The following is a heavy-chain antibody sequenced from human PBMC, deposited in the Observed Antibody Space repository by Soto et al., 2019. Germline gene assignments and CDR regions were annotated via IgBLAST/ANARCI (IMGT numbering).Heavy chain of an antibody. CDR2: ISSSSSYT. CDR3: ARDRYSGYGLFDY. CDR1: GFTFSDYY. J-gene: IGHJ4*02. D-gene: IGHD5-12*01. V-gene: IGHV3-11*06. Sequence: SGGSLRLSCAASGFTFSDYYMSWIRQAPGKGLEWVSYISSSSSYTNYADSVKGRFTISRDNAKNSLYLQMNSLRAEDTAVYYCARDRYSGYGLFDYWGQGTLVTVSS.